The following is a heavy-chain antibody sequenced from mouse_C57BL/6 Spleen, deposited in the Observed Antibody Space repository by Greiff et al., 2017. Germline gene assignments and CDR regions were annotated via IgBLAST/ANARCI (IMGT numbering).Heavy chain of an antibody. CDR2: ISDGGSYT. CDR1: GFTFSSYA. Sequence: EVQRVESGGGLVKPGGSLKLSCAASGFTFSSYAMSWVRQTPEKRLEWVATISDGGSYTYYPDNVKGRFTISRDNAKNNLYLQMSHLKSEDTAMYYCARDHGYYLHWYFDVWGTGTTVTVSS. D-gene: IGHD2-3*01. CDR3: ARDHGYYLHWYFDV. J-gene: IGHJ1*03. V-gene: IGHV5-4*01.